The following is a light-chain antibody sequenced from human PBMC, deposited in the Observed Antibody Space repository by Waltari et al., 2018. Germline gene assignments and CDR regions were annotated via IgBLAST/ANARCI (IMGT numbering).Light chain of an antibody. CDR3: VLYMGSGIWV. J-gene: IGLJ3*02. CDR1: SGSVSSTSY. CDR2: KIN. Sequence: QTVVTQEPSLSVSPGGTVTLTCALSSGSVSSTSYASWYQQPPGQAPRTLVYKINNRCAGVPDRFSGSMLGNKAALTITGAQAEDESDYYCVLYMGSGIWVFGGGTKLTVL. V-gene: IGLV8-61*01.